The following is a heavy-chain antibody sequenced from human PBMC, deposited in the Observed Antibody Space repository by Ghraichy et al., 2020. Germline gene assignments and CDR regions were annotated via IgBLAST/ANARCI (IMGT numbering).Heavy chain of an antibody. D-gene: IGHD6-13*01. J-gene: IGHJ5*01. V-gene: IGHV3-23*01. Sequence: GGSLRLSCTASGFTFSSYAMNWVRQPPGKGLEWVSSVIGSGDSRYYADSVKGRFTISRDNSKNMLFLQMNSLRAEDTAVYFCAKTLAASGTWQFDSWGQGTLVTVSS. CDR1: GFTFSSYA. CDR2: VIGSGDSR. CDR3: AKTLAASGTWQFDS.